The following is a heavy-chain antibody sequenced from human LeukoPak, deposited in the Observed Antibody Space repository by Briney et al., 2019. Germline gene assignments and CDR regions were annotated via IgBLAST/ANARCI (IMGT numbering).Heavy chain of an antibody. CDR1: GGTFSSYA. CDR2: IIPIFGTA. D-gene: IGHD2-8*01. J-gene: IGHJ6*03. Sequence: ASVKVSCKASGGTFSSYAISWVRQAPGQGLEWMGGIIPIFGTANYAQKFQGRVTITADKSTSTAYMELSSLRSEDTAVYYCARALGYCTNGVCYTGYGYYYYMDVWGKGTTVTVSS. CDR3: ARALGYCTNGVCYTGYGYYYYMDV. V-gene: IGHV1-69*06.